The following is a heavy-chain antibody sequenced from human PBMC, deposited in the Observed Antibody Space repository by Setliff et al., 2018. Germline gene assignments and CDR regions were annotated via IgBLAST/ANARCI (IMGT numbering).Heavy chain of an antibody. J-gene: IGHJ4*02. CDR3: AKSYGSGSYRPLFDY. D-gene: IGHD3-10*01. Sequence: QPGGSLRLSCVASGFTFSNYGMHWVRQAPGKGLEWVALIWNDGSSKFYADSVKGRFTISRDNSKNTLYVQMNSLRAEDTAVYYCAKSYGSGSYRPLFDYWGQGTLVTVSS. CDR2: IWNDGSSK. CDR1: GFTFSNYG. V-gene: IGHV3-33*06.